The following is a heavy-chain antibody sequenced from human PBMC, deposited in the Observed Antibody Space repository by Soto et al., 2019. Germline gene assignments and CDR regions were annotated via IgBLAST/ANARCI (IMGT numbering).Heavy chain of an antibody. CDR3: ARVGYCSGGSCYGYYYYYGMDV. V-gene: IGHV4-31*03. Sequence: VHLQESGPGLVKPSQTLSLSCTVSGGSISSGGYYWSWIRQHPGRGLEWIGYIYYSGSIYYNPSLKSRVTISVDTSKHQFSLDLSSVTAADTAVYYCARVGYCSGGSCYGYYYYYGMDVWGQGTTVTVSS. J-gene: IGHJ6*02. CDR1: GGSISSGGYY. D-gene: IGHD2-15*01. CDR2: IYYSGSI.